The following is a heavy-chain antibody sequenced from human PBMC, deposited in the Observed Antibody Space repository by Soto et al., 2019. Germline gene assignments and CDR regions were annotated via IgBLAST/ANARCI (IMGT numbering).Heavy chain of an antibody. J-gene: IGHJ4*02. CDR1: GFTFSSYA. CDR2: IIGSGGTT. Sequence: GGSLRLSCAASGFTFSSYAMTWVRQAPGKGLEWVSSIIGSGGTTYFADSVKGRFTISRDNSKNTLYLQMNSLRAEDTAVYYCAKETYYDSWSGYPHHIDYWGQGTLVTVSS. CDR3: AKETYYDSWSGYPHHIDY. V-gene: IGHV3-23*01. D-gene: IGHD3-3*01.